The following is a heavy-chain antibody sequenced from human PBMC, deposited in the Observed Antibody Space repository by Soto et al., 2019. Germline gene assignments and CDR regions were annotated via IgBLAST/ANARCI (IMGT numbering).Heavy chain of an antibody. D-gene: IGHD1-1*01. J-gene: IGHJ4*02. CDR3: ARGSSNSLNY. Sequence: EVQLVEFGGGLVQPGGSLRLSCAASGFTVSNNYINWVRQAPGKGLEWVSVIYSDGSTYHADSVKGRFTVSRDNSKNILYLQMNSLRAEDTALYYCARGSSNSLNYWGQGTLVTVSS. CDR1: GFTVSNNY. V-gene: IGHV3-66*01. CDR2: IYSDGST.